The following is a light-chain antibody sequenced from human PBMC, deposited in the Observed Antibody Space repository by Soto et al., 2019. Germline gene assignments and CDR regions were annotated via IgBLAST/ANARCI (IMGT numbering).Light chain of an antibody. J-gene: IGKJ1*01. CDR1: QSVSSSY. V-gene: IGKV3-20*01. CDR3: QQYGSSPWT. CDR2: GAS. Sequence: EIGLTQSPGTVSLSPGERATLSCRASQSVSSSYLAWYQQKPGQAPRLLIYGASSRATGIPDRFSGSVSGTDSTLTISRLEPEDFAVYYCQQYGSSPWTFGQGTKVDNK.